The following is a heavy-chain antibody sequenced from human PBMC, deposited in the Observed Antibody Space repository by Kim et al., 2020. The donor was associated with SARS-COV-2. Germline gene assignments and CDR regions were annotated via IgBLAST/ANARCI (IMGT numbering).Heavy chain of an antibody. CDR2: MNPYSGDT. J-gene: IGHJ5*02. Sequence: ASVKVSCKASGYTFTDYYIHWVRQAPGQGLEWMGWMNPYSGDTNYAQKFQGRVTMTRDTSISTPYVELTSLRSDDTAVYYCARSAHFWSGHYLDLWGQGTLITVSP. V-gene: IGHV1-2*02. CDR1: GYTFTDYY. D-gene: IGHD3-3*01. CDR3: ARSAHFWSGHYLDL.